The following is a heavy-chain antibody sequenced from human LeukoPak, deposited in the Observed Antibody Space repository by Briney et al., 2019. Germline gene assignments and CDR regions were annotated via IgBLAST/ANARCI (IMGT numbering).Heavy chain of an antibody. V-gene: IGHV4-34*01. CDR2: INHSGST. J-gene: IGHJ4*02. CDR1: GGSFSGYS. CDR3: ARRDDY. Sequence: SETLSLTCAVYGGSFSGYSWSWIRQPPGKGLEWIGEINHSGSTNYNPSLKSRVIISVDTSKNQFSLRLSSVTAADTAVYYCARRDDYWGQGTLVTVSS.